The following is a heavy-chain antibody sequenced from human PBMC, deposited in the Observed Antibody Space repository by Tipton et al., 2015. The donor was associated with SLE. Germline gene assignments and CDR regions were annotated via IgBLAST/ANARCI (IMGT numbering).Heavy chain of an antibody. J-gene: IGHJ6*02. Sequence: SLRLSCAASGFTFSSYSMNWVRQAPGKGLEWVSSISSDSYYIYYADSVKGRFTISRDNAMNSLYLQMNSLRAEDTAVYYCARDDIAADDMDVWGQGTTVTVSS. V-gene: IGHV3-21*03. CDR2: ISSDSYYI. CDR3: ARDDIAADDMDV. D-gene: IGHD6-6*01. CDR1: GFTFSSYS.